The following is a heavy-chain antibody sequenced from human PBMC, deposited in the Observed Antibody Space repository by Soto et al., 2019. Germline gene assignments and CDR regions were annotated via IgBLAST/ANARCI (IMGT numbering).Heavy chain of an antibody. Sequence: EVHLLESGGGLVQPGGSLRLSCAASGFIFSDCVMSWVRRAPGKGLEWVSYISSGGTHIYYADSVRGRFTISRDNAKSSLWLEMNSLRPDDAAGYYCARDIAADSGVREPYYYYFGIDVWGQGTTVTVSS. V-gene: IGHV3-48*04. J-gene: IGHJ6*02. D-gene: IGHD3-22*01. CDR3: ARDIAADSGVREPYYYYFGIDV. CDR1: GFIFSDCV. CDR2: ISSGGTHI.